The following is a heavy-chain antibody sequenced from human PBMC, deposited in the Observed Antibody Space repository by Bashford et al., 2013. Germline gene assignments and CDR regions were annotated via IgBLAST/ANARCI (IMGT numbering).Heavy chain of an antibody. Sequence: VRQAPGKGLEWVAVISYDGSNKYYADSVKGRFTISRDNSKNTLYLQMNSLRAEDTAVYYCAKVREHDYVWGSYLLDAFDIWGQGTMVTVSS. CDR2: ISYDGSNK. J-gene: IGHJ3*02. D-gene: IGHD3-16*02. V-gene: IGHV3-30*18. CDR3: AKVREHDYVWGSYLLDAFDI.